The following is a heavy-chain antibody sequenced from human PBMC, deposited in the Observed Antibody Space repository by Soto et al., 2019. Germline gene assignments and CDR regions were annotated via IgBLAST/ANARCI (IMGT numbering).Heavy chain of an antibody. V-gene: IGHV1-46*01. CDR3: ARGLYYYAGSGYPNDY. J-gene: IGHJ4*02. CDR2: IIAGGGST. CDR1: GGTFSSYT. D-gene: IGHD3-22*01. Sequence: ASVKVSCKASGGTFSSYTISWVRQAPGQGLEWMGIIIAGGGSTSYTQKFQGRVTMTRDTSTSTVYMELSSLRSEDTAVYFCARGLYYYAGSGYPNDYWGQGTLVTVSS.